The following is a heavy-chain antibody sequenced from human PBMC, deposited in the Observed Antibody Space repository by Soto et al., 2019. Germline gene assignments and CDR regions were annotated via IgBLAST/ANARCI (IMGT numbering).Heavy chain of an antibody. CDR3: AIYSSGWFDP. J-gene: IGHJ5*02. CDR2: ISAYNGNT. D-gene: IGHD6-25*01. Sequence: GASVKVSCKASGYTFTSYGISWVRQAPGQGLEWMGWISAYNGNTNYAQKLQGRVTMTEDTSTDTAYMELSSLRSEDTAVYYCAIYSSGWFDPWGQGTLVTVSS. CDR1: GYTFTSYG. V-gene: IGHV1-18*01.